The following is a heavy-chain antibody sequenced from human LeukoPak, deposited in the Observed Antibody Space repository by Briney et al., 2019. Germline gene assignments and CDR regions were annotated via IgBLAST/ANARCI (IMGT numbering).Heavy chain of an antibody. J-gene: IGHJ5*02. V-gene: IGHV4-4*09. CDR1: GGSISSYY. D-gene: IGHD6-6*01. CDR3: ASSEYSSSAIDP. Sequence: SETLSLTCTVSGGSISSYYWSWIRQPPGKGLEWIGYIYTSGSTNYNPSLKSRVTISVDTSKNQFSLKLSSVTAADTAVYHCASSEYSSSAIDPWGQGTLVTVSS. CDR2: IYTSGST.